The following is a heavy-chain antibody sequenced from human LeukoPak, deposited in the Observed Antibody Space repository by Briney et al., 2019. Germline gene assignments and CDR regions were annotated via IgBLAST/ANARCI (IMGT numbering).Heavy chain of an antibody. V-gene: IGHV1-69*13. J-gene: IGHJ3*02. CDR1: GGTFSSYA. CDR2: IIPIFGTA. Sequence: SVKVSCKASGGTFSSYAISWVRQAPGQGLEWMGGIIPIFGTANYAQKFQGRVTITADESTSTAYMELSSLRSEDTAVSYCARDMDSSGYYYSAFDIWGQGTMVTVSS. CDR3: ARDMDSSGYYYSAFDI. D-gene: IGHD3-22*01.